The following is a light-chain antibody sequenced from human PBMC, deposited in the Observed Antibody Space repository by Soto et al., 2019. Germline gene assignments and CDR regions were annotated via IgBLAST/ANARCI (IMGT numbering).Light chain of an antibody. J-gene: IGLJ2*01. CDR1: SSDVGGYNY. V-gene: IGLV2-14*03. CDR3: SSYTSSSTLV. Sequence: QSVLTQPASVSGSPGQSITISCTGTSSDVGGYNYVSWYQQHPGKAPKLIIYDVSNRPSGVSNRFSGSESGNTASLTISGLQAEDEADYYCSSYTSSSTLVFGGGTKLTVL. CDR2: DVS.